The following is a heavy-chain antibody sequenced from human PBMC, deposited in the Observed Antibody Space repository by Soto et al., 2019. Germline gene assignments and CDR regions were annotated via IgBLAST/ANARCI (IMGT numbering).Heavy chain of an antibody. Sequence: EVQLEESGGGLVQPGGSLRLSCAASGFTFGSYWMSWVRQAPGKGLEWLATIKWDASEKKYVDSVKGRFTMSRDNAMNSLYLQMDSLRAEDTAVYYCPRNSGYGSGTSVNQDLDYWGHGTLVTVSS. CDR1: GFTFGSYW. J-gene: IGHJ4*01. V-gene: IGHV3-7*01. CDR2: IKWDASEK. CDR3: PRNSGYGSGTSVNQDLDY. D-gene: IGHD3-10*01.